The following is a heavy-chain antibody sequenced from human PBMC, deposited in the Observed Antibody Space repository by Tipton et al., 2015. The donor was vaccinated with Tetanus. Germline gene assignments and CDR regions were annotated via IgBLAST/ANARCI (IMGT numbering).Heavy chain of an antibody. CDR2: IEYDGSNE. J-gene: IGHJ4*02. V-gene: IGHV3-33*01. CDR3: AREGLLETLLDMYYFDY. D-gene: IGHD3-3*01. CDR1: GFTFSAFG. Sequence: SLRLSCAASGFTFSAFGMHWVRQAPAKGLEWVAGIEYDGSNEEYVDSVKGRFTISRDNSKNTVFLQMTSLRVEDTAVYFCAREGLLETLLDMYYFDYWGQGTLVAVSS.